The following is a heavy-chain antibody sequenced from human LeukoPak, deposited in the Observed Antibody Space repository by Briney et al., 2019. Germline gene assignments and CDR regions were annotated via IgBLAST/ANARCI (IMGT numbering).Heavy chain of an antibody. CDR1: GGSISSYY. D-gene: IGHD5-18*01. V-gene: IGHV4-59*08. Sequence: SETLSLTCTVSGGSISSYYWSWIRQPPGKGLEWIGYIYYSGSTNYNPSLKSRVTISVDTSKNQFSLKLSSVTAADTAVYYCARLAGYSYGYPHYFDYWGQGTLVTVSS. CDR2: IYYSGST. CDR3: ARLAGYSYGYPHYFDY. J-gene: IGHJ4*02.